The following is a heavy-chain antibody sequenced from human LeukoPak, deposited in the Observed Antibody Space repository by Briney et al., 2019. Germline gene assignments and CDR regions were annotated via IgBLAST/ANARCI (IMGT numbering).Heavy chain of an antibody. D-gene: IGHD2-2*01. J-gene: IGHJ6*03. CDR2: IIPIFGTA. CDR3: ASLLGSTPFFYYMDV. V-gene: IGHV1-69*01. CDR1: GGTFSSYA. Sequence: SVKVSCKASGGTFSSYAISWMRQAPGQGLEWIGGIIPIFGTANYAQKLQGRVTITADESTSTAYMELSSLRSEDTAVYYCASLLGSTPFFYYMDVWGKGTTVTVSS.